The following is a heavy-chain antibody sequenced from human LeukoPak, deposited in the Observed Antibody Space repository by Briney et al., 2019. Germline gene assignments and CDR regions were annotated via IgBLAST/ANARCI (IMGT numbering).Heavy chain of an antibody. CDR3: ARDYFDNSGYLAY. J-gene: IGHJ4*02. V-gene: IGHV3-66*01. CDR2: IYSGGST. Sequence: GGSLRLSCAASGFTVRSNYMSWVRQAPGKGLEWVSLIYSGGSTYYADSAKGRFTISRDNSKNTVYLQMNRLRAEDTAVYYCARDYFDNSGYLAYWGQGTLVTVSS. D-gene: IGHD3-9*01. CDR1: GFTVRSNY.